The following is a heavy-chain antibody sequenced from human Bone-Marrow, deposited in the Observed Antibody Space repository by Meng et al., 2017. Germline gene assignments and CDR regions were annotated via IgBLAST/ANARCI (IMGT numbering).Heavy chain of an antibody. J-gene: IGHJ4*02. CDR1: GGSFSGYY. Sequence: QVSPQRWVAGLLSLSEPLALTCAVYGGSFSGYYWSWIRQPPGKGLEWIGEINHSGSTNYNPSLKSRVTISVDTSKNQFSLKLSSVTAADTAVYYCARGRIAAAAALAYWGQGTLVTVSS. CDR2: INHSGST. CDR3: ARGRIAAAAALAY. V-gene: IGHV4-34*01. D-gene: IGHD6-13*01.